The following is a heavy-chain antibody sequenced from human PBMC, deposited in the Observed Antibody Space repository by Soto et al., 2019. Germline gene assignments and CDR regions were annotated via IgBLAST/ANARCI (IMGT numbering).Heavy chain of an antibody. CDR3: AREGYYSGSGTYSPPRYYGMDA. J-gene: IGHJ6*02. Sequence: ASVKVSCKASGYTFTSYAISWVRQAPGQGLEWMGWISDYNGNTFYGKKFQGRVTMTTDTSTRTAYMELKSLRSDDTAVYYCAREGYYSGSGTYSPPRYYGMDAWGQGTTVTVSS. CDR2: ISDYNGNT. CDR1: GYTFTSYA. V-gene: IGHV1-18*01. D-gene: IGHD3-10*01.